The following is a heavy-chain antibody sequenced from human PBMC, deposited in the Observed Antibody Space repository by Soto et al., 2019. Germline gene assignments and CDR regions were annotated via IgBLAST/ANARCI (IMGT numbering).Heavy chain of an antibody. CDR1: GFTFSSYS. V-gene: IGHV3-21*01. J-gene: IGHJ4*02. D-gene: IGHD6-6*01. Sequence: EVQLVESGGGLVKPGGSLRLSCAASGFTFSSYSMNWVRQAPGKGLEWVSSISSSSSYIYYADSVKGRFTISRDNAKNSLYLQMNSLRAEDTAVYYCARDRGSSYRFDYWGQGTLVTVSS. CDR2: ISSSSSYI. CDR3: ARDRGSSYRFDY.